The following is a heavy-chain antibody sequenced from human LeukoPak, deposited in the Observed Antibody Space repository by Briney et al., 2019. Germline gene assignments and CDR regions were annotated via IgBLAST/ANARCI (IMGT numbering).Heavy chain of an antibody. CDR3: ASGPFNYNLYYYHMDV. V-gene: IGHV3-53*01. D-gene: IGHD1-1*01. CDR2: LYSGSNT. J-gene: IGHJ6*03. CDR1: GFTVSSNY. Sequence: PGGSLRLSCAASGFTVSSNYMSWGREAPGEGLERGSVLYSGSNTWYADSVKGRFTISRDNSKNTLYLQMNSLRAEDTAVYYCASGPFNYNLYYYHMDVWGKGTTVTVSS.